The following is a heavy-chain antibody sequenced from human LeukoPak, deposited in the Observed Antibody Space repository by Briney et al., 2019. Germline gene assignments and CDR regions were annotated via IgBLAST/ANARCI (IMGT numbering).Heavy chain of an antibody. V-gene: IGHV4-59*01. D-gene: IGHD5-24*01. J-gene: IGHJ4*02. CDR3: ARGTGKRMATLRPYYFDY. CDR2: IYYSGST. CDR1: GGSISSYY. Sequence: KPSETLSLTCTVSGGSISSYYWSWIRQPPGKGLEWIGYIYYSGSTNYNPSLKSRVTISVDTSKNQFSLKLSSVTAADTAVYYCARGTGKRMATLRPYYFDYWGQGTLVTVSS.